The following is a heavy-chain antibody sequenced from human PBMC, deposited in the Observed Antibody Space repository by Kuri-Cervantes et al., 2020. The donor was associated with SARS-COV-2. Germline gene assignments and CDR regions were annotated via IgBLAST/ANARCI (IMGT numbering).Heavy chain of an antibody. CDR3: ARDKIARDGVDY. V-gene: IGHV3-21*01. D-gene: IGHD5-24*01. CDR1: GFTFSDYY. J-gene: IGHJ4*02. Sequence: GESLKISCAASGFTFSDYYMNWVRQAPGRGLEWVSSISSSSSYIYYADSVKGRFTISRDNAKNSLYLQMNSLRAEDTAVYYCARDKIARDGVDYWGQGTLVTVSS. CDR2: ISSSSSYI.